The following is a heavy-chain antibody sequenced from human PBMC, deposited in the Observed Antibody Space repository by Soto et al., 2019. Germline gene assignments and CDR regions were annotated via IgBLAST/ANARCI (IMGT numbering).Heavy chain of an antibody. CDR1: GFTFSSYA. CDR2: ISGSGGST. CDR3: AKDFKLVRGVIIDFDY. V-gene: IGHV3-23*01. D-gene: IGHD3-10*01. Sequence: GSLRLSCAASGFTFSSYAMSWVRQAPGKGLEWVSAISGSGGSTYYADSVKGRFTISRDNSKNTLYLQMNSLRAEDTAVYYCAKDFKLVRGVIIDFDYWGQGTLVTVSS. J-gene: IGHJ4*02.